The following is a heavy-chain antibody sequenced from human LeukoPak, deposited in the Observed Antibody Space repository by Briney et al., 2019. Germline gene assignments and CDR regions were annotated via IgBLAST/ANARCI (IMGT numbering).Heavy chain of an antibody. J-gene: IGHJ4*02. CDR1: GFTVSSNY. V-gene: IGHV3-66*01. Sequence: PGGSLRLSCAASGFTVSSNYMSWVRQAPGKGLEWASVIYSGGSTYYADSVKGRFTISRDNSKNTLYLQMNNLRTEDTAVYYCAKGWVFDYWGQGTLVTVSS. CDR2: IYSGGST. D-gene: IGHD1-26*01. CDR3: AKGWVFDY.